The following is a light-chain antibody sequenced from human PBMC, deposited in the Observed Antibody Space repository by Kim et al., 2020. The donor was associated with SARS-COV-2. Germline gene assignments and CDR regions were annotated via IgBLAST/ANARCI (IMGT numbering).Light chain of an antibody. Sequence: LPQPHSVSESPGKTVTISCTGSSGSIASNYVQWYQQRPGSAPTTVIYEDNQRPSGVPDRFSGSIDSSSNSASLTISGLKTEDEADYYCQSYDSSNWV. CDR3: QSYDSSNWV. CDR2: EDN. V-gene: IGLV6-57*02. CDR1: SGSIASNY. J-gene: IGLJ3*02.